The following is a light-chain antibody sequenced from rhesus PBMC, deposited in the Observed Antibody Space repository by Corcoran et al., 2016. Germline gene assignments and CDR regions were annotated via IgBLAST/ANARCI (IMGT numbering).Light chain of an antibody. V-gene: IGKV1-25*02. Sequence: DIQMTQSPSSVSASVGDRVTITCWTSQAISSHLAWYQQKPGKAPKVLIYDGTTWQSGVPSRFIGSGTGTELTPTISSLQPEDLANYYCQQYDSLPFTFGPGTKLEIK. CDR1: QAISSH. CDR3: QQYDSLPFT. J-gene: IGKJ3*01. CDR2: DGT.